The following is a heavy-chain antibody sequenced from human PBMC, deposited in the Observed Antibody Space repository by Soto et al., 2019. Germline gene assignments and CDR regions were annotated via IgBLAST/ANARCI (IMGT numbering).Heavy chain of an antibody. V-gene: IGHV1-69*06. CDR2: IIPIFGTA. J-gene: IGHJ4*02. Sequence: GASVKVSCKASGGTFSSYAISWVRQAPGQGLEWMGGIIPIFGTANYAQKFQGRVTITADKSTSTAYMELSSLRSEDTAVYYCARDDYCSGGSCYPGYWGQGTLVTVSS. CDR1: GGTFSSYA. CDR3: ARDDYCSGGSCYPGY. D-gene: IGHD2-15*01.